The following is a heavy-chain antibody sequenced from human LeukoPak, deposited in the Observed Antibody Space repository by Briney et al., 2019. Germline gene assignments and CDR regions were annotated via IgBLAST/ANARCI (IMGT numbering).Heavy chain of an antibody. V-gene: IGHV1-2*02. CDR2: INPNSGGT. D-gene: IGHD6-13*01. Sequence: SVKVSCKASGYTFTGYYMHWVRQAPGQGLEWMGWINPNSGGTNYAQKFQGRVTMTRDTSISTAYMELSRLRSDDTAVYYCARAYERQLANNWFDPWGQGTLVTVSS. CDR1: GYTFTGYY. CDR3: ARAYERQLANNWFDP. J-gene: IGHJ5*02.